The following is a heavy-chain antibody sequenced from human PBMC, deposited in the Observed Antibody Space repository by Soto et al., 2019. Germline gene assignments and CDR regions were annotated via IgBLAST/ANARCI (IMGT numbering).Heavy chain of an antibody. CDR1: GFPFSTYW. CDR3: AGAYQD. J-gene: IGHJ4*02. V-gene: IGHV3-74*01. D-gene: IGHD2-2*01. CDR2: INSDGSST. Sequence: EEHLVQSGGGLVQPGGALRLSCAASGFPFSTYWMHWVRQVPGQGLVWVSRINSDGSSTIYADFVKGRFNISRDNAKNTLYLQMNSLRVDDTPIYYCAGAYQDWGQGALVTVSS.